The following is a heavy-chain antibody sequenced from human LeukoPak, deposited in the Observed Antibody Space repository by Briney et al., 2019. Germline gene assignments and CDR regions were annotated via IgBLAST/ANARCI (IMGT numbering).Heavy chain of an antibody. D-gene: IGHD5-24*01. V-gene: IGHV5-51*01. Sequence: GESLKVSCKGSGYSFTSYWIGWVRQMPGKGLEWMGIIYPGDSDTRYSPSFQGQVTISADKSISTAYLQWSSLKASDTAMYYCARHVLGDARGGYNWWWFDPWGQGTLVTVSS. CDR3: ARHVLGDARGGYNWWWFDP. CDR2: IYPGDSDT. J-gene: IGHJ5*02. CDR1: GYSFTSYW.